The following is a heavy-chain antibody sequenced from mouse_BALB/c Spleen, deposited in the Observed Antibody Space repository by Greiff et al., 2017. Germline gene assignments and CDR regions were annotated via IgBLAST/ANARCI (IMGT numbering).Heavy chain of an antibody. V-gene: IGHV8-12*01. CDR1: GFSLSTSGMG. J-gene: IGHJ4*01. D-gene: IGHD2-10*02. Sequence: QVTLKESGPGILQPSQTLSLTCSFSGFSLSTSGMGVSWIRQPSGKGREGLAHIYGDDDKRYNPSLKSRLTISKDTSRTQVFLKITSADTADTATYYCARRGEYGNCAYAMDYWGQGTSVTVSS. CDR2: IYGDDDK. CDR3: ARRGEYGNCAYAMDY.